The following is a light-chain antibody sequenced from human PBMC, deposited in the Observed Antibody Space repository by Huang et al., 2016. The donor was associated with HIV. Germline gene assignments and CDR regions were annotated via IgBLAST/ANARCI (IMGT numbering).Light chain of an antibody. Sequence: EVVMTQSPVTLSVSPVERATLSCRASQRVNNKLSWFQQKPGQAPRLLIHDASSRATGIPDRFSGGGCGRECTLTISSLQSEDLAVYYCQQYNNWPPWTFGQGTKVEIK. J-gene: IGKJ1*01. V-gene: IGKV3-15*01. CDR3: QQYNNWPPWT. CDR2: DAS. CDR1: QRVNNK.